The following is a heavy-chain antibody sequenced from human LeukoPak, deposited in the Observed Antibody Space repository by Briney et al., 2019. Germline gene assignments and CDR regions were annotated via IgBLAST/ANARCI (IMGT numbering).Heavy chain of an antibody. J-gene: IGHJ5*02. V-gene: IGHV4-39*07. CDR1: GGSISGASIRGTTYY. CDR3: VRSPKGTAVTANWFDP. CDR2: IYYNGHT. Sequence: SETLSLTCTISGGSISGASIRGTTYYWGCVRQPPGKGLEWIGSIYYNGHTFFNPSLKSRVTMSLDTSRNQVSLKLSSVAAADTAVYYCVRSPKGTAVTANWFDPWGQGTLVTVSS. D-gene: IGHD6-19*01.